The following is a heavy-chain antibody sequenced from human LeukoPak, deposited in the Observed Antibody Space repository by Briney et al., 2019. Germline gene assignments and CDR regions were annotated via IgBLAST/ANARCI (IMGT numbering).Heavy chain of an antibody. J-gene: IGHJ4*02. CDR1: GFAFIGYS. CDR2: ISYDGSNK. D-gene: IGHD3-22*01. CDR3: AKHLYYYDSSGYFY. V-gene: IGHV3-30*04. Sequence: GGSLRLSCAASGFAFIGYSMHWVRQAPGKGLEWVAVISYDGSNKFYADSVKGRLTISRDNSKNTLYLQMNSLRAEDTAVYYCAKHLYYYDSSGYFYWGQGTLVTVSS.